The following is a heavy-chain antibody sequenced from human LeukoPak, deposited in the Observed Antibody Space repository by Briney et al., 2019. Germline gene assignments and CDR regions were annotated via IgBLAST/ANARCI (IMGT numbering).Heavy chain of an antibody. CDR1: GFTFSSHG. V-gene: IGHV3-23*01. J-gene: IGHJ4*02. CDR3: ARGGQAGTGDF. D-gene: IGHD3-10*01. CDR2: ISPRGDIT. Sequence: GGSLRLSCAASGFTFSSHGMNWVRQAPGKGLEWVSGISPRGDITYYADSVKGRFTVSRDNFKNTLYLEVISLTAEDTAVYYCARGGQAGTGDFWGQGTLVTVSS.